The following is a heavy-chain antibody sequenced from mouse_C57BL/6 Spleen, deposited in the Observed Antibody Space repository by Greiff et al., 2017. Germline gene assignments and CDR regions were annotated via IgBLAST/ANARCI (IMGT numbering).Heavy chain of an antibody. V-gene: IGHV1-61*01. CDR1: GYTFTSYW. J-gene: IGHJ3*01. CDR2: IYPSDSET. Sequence: QVQLQQPGAELVRPGSSVKLSCKASGYTFTSYWMDWVKQRPGQGLEWIGNIYPSDSETHYNQKFKDKATLTVDKSSSTAYMQLSSLTSEDSAVYYCARHGSSPWFAYWGRGTLVTVSA. CDR3: ARHGSSPWFAY. D-gene: IGHD1-1*01.